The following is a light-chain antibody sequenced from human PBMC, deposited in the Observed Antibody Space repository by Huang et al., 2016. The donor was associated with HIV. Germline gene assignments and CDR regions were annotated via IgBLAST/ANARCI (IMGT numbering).Light chain of an antibody. CDR2: DAS. Sequence: EIVLTQSPATLSLSPGEGATLSFRASQSIGSYLAGYQQKPGQAPSRLIYDASVRATGIPARFSGRGSGTDFTLTISSLEPEDFAVYYCQQRNNWPPWTFGQGTKVELK. V-gene: IGKV3-11*01. J-gene: IGKJ1*01. CDR3: QQRNNWPPWT. CDR1: QSIGSY.